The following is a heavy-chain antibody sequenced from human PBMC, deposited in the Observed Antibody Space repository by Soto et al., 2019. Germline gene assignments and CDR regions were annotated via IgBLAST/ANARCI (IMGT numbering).Heavy chain of an antibody. Sequence: ESGGGLVKPGGSLRLTCAASGFRFSIYTMNWVRQAPGKGLEWVASISSRTTYIHYANSVKGRFTISRDNAKNSLYLQMNSLRAEDTAVYYCARVLGFDVLTGFVPWGQGTLVTVSS. CDR3: ARVLGFDVLTGFVP. D-gene: IGHD3-9*01. CDR1: GFRFSIYT. V-gene: IGHV3-21*01. CDR2: ISSRTTYI. J-gene: IGHJ5*02.